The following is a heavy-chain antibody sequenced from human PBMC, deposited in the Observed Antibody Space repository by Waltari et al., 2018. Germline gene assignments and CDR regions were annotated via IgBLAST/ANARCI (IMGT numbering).Heavy chain of an antibody. Sequence: EVQLLESGGGLLHPGGSLTLSCEVSGFPFSCHAMPSVRQATGKGLEWVSTISGSSSRIHYADSVKGRLTISRDNSKNTLFLQMNSLRPEDTAVYFCAKDRVGYFDLLVRAFDFWGPGTMVIVSS. CDR3: AKDRVGYFDLLVRAFDF. CDR1: GFPFSCHA. V-gene: IGHV3-23*01. D-gene: IGHD3-9*01. J-gene: IGHJ3*01. CDR2: ISGSSSRI.